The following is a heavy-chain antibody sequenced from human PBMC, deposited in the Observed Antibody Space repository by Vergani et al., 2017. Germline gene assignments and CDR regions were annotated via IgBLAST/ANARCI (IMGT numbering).Heavy chain of an antibody. CDR3: ARGFSTVVVPYYYGMDV. Sequence: QVQLQESGPGLVKPSETLSLTCTVSGGSISSYYWSWIRQPPGKGLEWIGYIYYSGSTNYNPSLKSRVTISVDTSKNQFSLKLSSVTAADTAVYYCARGFSTVVVPYYYGMDVWGQGTTVTVSS. J-gene: IGHJ6*02. V-gene: IGHV4-59*12. CDR2: IYYSGST. D-gene: IGHD3-22*01. CDR1: GGSISSYY.